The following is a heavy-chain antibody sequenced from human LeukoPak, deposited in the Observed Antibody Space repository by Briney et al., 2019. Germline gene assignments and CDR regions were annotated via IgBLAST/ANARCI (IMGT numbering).Heavy chain of an antibody. CDR1: GYSFTSYW. J-gene: IGHJ4*02. Sequence: GESLKISCKGSGYSFTSYWIGWVRQMPGKGLEWMGIIYPGDSDTRYSPSFQGQVTISADKSISTAYLQWSSLKDSDTAMYYCARRVGGYCSGGRCYYFDYWGQGTLVTVSS. V-gene: IGHV5-51*01. CDR3: ARRVGGYCSGGRCYYFDY. CDR2: IYPGDSDT. D-gene: IGHD2-15*01.